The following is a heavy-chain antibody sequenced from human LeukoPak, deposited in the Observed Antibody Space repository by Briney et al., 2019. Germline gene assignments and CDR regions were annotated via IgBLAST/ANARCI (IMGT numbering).Heavy chain of an antibody. CDR2: FDPKDGDT. CDR3: ARSSQYYYDSRGHFDY. Sequence: ASVKVSCKVSGYTLTELSVHWVRQAPGKGLEWMGNFDPKDGDTIYAQKLQGRVTMTTDTSTSTAYMELRSLRSDDTAVYYCARSSQYYYDSRGHFDYWGQGTLVTVSS. CDR1: GYTLTELS. J-gene: IGHJ4*02. V-gene: IGHV1-24*01. D-gene: IGHD3-22*01.